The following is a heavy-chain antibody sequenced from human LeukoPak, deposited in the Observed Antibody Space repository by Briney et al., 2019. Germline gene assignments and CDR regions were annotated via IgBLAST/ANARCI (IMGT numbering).Heavy chain of an antibody. Sequence: SETLSLTCTVSGGSISSGGYYWSWIRQHPGKGLEWIGYIYYSGSTNYNPSLKSRVTISVDTSKNQFSLKLSSVTAADTAVYYCARLTYYDSSGYHGGSYGMDVWGQGTTVTVSS. CDR2: IYYSGST. CDR3: ARLTYYDSSGYHGGSYGMDV. V-gene: IGHV4-61*08. J-gene: IGHJ6*02. D-gene: IGHD3-22*01. CDR1: GGSISSGGYY.